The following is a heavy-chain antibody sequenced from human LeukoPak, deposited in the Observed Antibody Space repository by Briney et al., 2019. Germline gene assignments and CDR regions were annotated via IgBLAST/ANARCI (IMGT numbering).Heavy chain of an antibody. CDR2: INPNSGGT. D-gene: IGHD5-18*01. J-gene: IGHJ4*02. V-gene: IGHV1-2*02. Sequence: ASVKVSCKASGYTFTGYYMHWVRQAPGQGLEWMGWINPNSGGTNYAQKFQGRVTMTRDTSISTAYMELSRLRSADTAVYYCARGYSYGDSVRYKWGQGTLVTVSS. CDR3: ARGYSYGDSVRYK. CDR1: GYTFTGYY.